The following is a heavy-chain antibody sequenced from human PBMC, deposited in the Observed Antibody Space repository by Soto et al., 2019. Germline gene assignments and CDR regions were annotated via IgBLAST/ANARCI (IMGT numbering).Heavy chain of an antibody. CDR3: AKTETNLVGATRYYYYYGMDV. CDR1: GGSISSGGYY. CDR2: IYYSGST. J-gene: IGHJ6*02. D-gene: IGHD1-26*01. Sequence: PSETLSLTCTVSGGSISSGGYYWSWIRQHPGKGLEWIGYIYYSGSTYYNPSLKSRVTISVDTSKNQFSLKLSSVTAADTAVYHCAKTETNLVGATRYYYYYGMDVWGQGTTVTVSS. V-gene: IGHV4-31*03.